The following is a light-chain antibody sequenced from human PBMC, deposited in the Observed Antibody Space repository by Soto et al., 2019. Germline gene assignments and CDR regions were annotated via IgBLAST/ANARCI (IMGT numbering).Light chain of an antibody. V-gene: IGKV1-8*01. J-gene: IGKJ3*01. Sequence: AIRMTQSPSSFSASTGDRVTITCRASQGISSYLAWYQQKPGKAPKLLIYAASTLQSGVPSRFSGSGSGTDFTHSSGCLQSEDFATYYCQQYYSYPPTFGPGTKVDIK. CDR3: QQYYSYPPT. CDR1: QGISSY. CDR2: AAS.